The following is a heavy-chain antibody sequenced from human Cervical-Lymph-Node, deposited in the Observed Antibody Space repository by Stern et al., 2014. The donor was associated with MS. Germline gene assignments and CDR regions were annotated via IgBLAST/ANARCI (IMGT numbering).Heavy chain of an antibody. CDR3: ARDRAGGGPWFDP. D-gene: IGHD1-26*01. J-gene: IGHJ5*02. CDR1: EFTFSSYW. Sequence: EVQLVESGGGLVQPGGSLRLSCVASEFTFSSYWMHWIRPAPGQGLVWVSRIRGDGNSPSYADSVRGRFTVSRDNAKNTLYLQMNSLRGEDTAMYYCARDRAGGGPWFDPRGQGTLVTVSS. V-gene: IGHV3-74*01. CDR2: IRGDGNSP.